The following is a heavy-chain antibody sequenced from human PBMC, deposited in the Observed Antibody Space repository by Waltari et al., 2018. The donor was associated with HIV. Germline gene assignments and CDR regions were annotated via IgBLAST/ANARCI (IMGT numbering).Heavy chain of an antibody. J-gene: IGHJ4*02. V-gene: IGHV1-3*01. CDR1: GYTFTSYA. CDR2: INPGNGNK. D-gene: IGHD3-3*01. Sequence: QVQLVQSGAEVQKPGASVKVSCKASGYTFTSYALHWVRQAPGQRLEWMGRINPGNGNKKYSQKFQGRGTITRDTAASTAYMELSSLRSEDTAVYYCARQYDFWSGYASGIGGYFDYWGQGTLVTVSS. CDR3: ARQYDFWSGYASGIGGYFDY.